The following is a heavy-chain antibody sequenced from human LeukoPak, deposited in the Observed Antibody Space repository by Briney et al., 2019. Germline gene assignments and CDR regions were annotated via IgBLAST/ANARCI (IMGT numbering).Heavy chain of an antibody. J-gene: IGHJ4*01. D-gene: IGHD2-15*01. Sequence: LETLSLTCTVSGGSISSYYWSWIRQPPGKGLEWIGYIYYSGSTNYNPSLKSRVTISVDTSKNQFSLKLSSVTAADTAVYYCARTVLSYCRGGSCPYFDYWGQGTLVTVSS. V-gene: IGHV4-59*01. CDR3: ARTVLSYCRGGSCPYFDY. CDR2: IYYSGST. CDR1: GGSISSYY.